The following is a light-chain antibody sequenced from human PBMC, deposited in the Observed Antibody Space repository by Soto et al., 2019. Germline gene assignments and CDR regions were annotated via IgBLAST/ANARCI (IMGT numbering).Light chain of an antibody. J-gene: IGKJ4*01. Sequence: EIVLTQSPGTLSLSPGERATLSCRASQSVFGTYLAWYQQKPCPAPRLLIYGASRRATGVPDRFSGRGSGTXXXXXXSRLEPEDFAVYSCQQYGSSPLTFGGGTKVDSK. CDR2: GAS. CDR1: QSVFGTY. CDR3: QQYGSSPLT. V-gene: IGKV3-20*01.